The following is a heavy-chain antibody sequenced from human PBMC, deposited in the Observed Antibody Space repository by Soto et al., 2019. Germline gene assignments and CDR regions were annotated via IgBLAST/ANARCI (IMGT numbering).Heavy chain of an antibody. V-gene: IGHV3-9*01. J-gene: IGHJ4*02. D-gene: IGHD3-3*01. CDR2: ISWNSDSI. CDR1: GFIFDDFA. Sequence: EAQLVESGGGLVQPGRSLRLSCAGSGFIFDDFAIHWVRQAPGKGLEWVSGISWNSDSIGYADSVTGRFTISRDHAKNALYLPMNSLRVEDTAFYYCTKVGGLYDFWSGPLHFDLWGQGTLVTVSS. CDR3: TKVGGLYDFWSGPLHFDL.